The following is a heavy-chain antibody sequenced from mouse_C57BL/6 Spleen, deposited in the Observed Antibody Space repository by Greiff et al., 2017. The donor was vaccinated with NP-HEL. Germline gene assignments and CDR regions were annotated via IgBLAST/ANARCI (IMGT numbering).Heavy chain of an antibody. CDR1: GYTFTSYW. CDR3: ACEGGYAWFAY. J-gene: IGHJ3*01. D-gene: IGHD2-2*01. CDR2: IYPSDSET. Sequence: LQESGAELVRPGSSVKLSCKASGYTFTSYWMDWVKQRPGQGLEWIGNIYPSDSETHYNQKFKDKATLTVDKSSSTAYMQLSSLTSEDSAVYDCACEGGYAWFAYWGQGTLVTVSA. V-gene: IGHV1-61*01.